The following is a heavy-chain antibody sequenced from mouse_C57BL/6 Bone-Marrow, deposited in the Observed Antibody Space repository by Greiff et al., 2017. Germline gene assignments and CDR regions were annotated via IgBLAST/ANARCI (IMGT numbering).Heavy chain of an antibody. CDR2: INPGSGGT. V-gene: IGHV1-54*01. CDR3: ARSKNWASWFAY. Sequence: VQLQQSGAELVRPGTSVKVSCKASGYAFTNYLIAWVKQRPGQGLEWIGVINPGSGGTNYNEKFKGKATLTADKSSSTAYMQLSSLTSEDSAVYFWARSKNWASWFAYWGQGTLVTVSA. CDR1: GYAFTNYL. D-gene: IGHD4-1*01. J-gene: IGHJ3*01.